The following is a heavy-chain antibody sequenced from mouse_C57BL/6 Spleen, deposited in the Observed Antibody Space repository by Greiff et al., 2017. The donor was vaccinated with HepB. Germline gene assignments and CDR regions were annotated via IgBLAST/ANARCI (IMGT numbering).Heavy chain of an antibody. CDR2: IDPETGGT. D-gene: IGHD2-1*01. V-gene: IGHV1-15*01. Sequence: QVQLQQSGAELVRPGASVTLSCKASGYTFTDYEMHWVKQTPVHGLEWIGAIDPETGGTAYNQKFKGKAILTADKSSSTAYMELRSLTSEDSAVYYCTRSDYGNYEEGFDYWGQGTTLTVSS. J-gene: IGHJ2*01. CDR3: TRSDYGNYEEGFDY. CDR1: GYTFTDYE.